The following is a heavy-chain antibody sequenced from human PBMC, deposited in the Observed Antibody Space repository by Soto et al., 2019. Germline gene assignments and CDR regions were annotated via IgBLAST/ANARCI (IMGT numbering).Heavy chain of an antibody. V-gene: IGHV3-21*01. CDR3: VRARSTDSRPDY. D-gene: IGHD3-22*01. Sequence: GGSLRLSCAASGFTFSLYSMIWVRQAPGKGLEWVASITSSSSYIYYEDSLKGRFTISRDNAKNSLFLQLDSLRAEDTAVYFCVRARSTDSRPDYWGQGTLVTVSS. CDR1: GFTFSLYS. J-gene: IGHJ4*02. CDR2: ITSSSSYI.